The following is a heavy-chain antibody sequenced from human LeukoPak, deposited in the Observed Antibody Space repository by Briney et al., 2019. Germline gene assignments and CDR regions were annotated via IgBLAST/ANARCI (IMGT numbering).Heavy chain of an antibody. CDR3: ARDTAVAVAVDY. CDR2: INWNAGST. J-gene: IGHJ4*02. D-gene: IGHD6-19*01. V-gene: IGHV3-20*04. CDR1: GFTFDDYG. Sequence: GGSLRLSCTASGFTFDDYGMNWVRHVPGKGLEWVSGINWNAGSTGYADSVKGRFTISRDNAKNSLYLQMNSLRAEDTAVYYCARDTAVAVAVDYWGQGTLVTVSS.